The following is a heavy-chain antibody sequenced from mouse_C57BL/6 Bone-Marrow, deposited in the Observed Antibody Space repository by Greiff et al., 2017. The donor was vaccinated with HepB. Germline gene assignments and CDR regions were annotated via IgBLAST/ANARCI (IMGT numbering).Heavy chain of an antibody. Sequence: QVQLQQPGAELVKPGASVKLSCKASGYTFTSYWMQWVKQRPGQGLEWIGEIDPSDSYTNYNQKFKGKATLTVDTSSSTAYMQLSSLTSADSAVYYCARWRSRLGNYGGYWGQGTTLTVSS. CDR1: GYTFTSYW. V-gene: IGHV1-50*01. CDR3: ARWRSRLGNYGGY. CDR2: IDPSDSYT. D-gene: IGHD2-1*01. J-gene: IGHJ2*01.